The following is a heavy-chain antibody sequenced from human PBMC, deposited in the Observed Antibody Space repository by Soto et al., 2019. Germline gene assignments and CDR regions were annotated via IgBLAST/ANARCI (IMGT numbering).Heavy chain of an antibody. V-gene: IGHV3-21*01. J-gene: IGHJ4*02. CDR3: ARESEDLTSNFDY. CDR2: ISSTTNYI. Sequence: EVQLVESGGGLVKPRGSLRLSCAASGFTFTRYSMNWVRQAPGKGLEWVSSISSTTNYIYYADSMKGRFTVSRDNAKNSVYLEMNSLSAEDTALYYCARESEDLTSNFDYWGQGTLVTVSS. CDR1: GFTFTRYS.